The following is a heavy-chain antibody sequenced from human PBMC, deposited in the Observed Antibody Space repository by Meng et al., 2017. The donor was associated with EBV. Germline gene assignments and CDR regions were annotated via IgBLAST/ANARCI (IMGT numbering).Heavy chain of an antibody. J-gene: IGHJ4*02. V-gene: IGHV1-46*01. Sequence: VQVVQSGAEVKKPGASVKVSCKASGYTFTSYYLHSVRQAPGQGLEWMGIIIPAGGNTNYAQKFRGRFTMTRDTSTSTVYMDLSILTSEDTAVYYCVRELVGGTFDYWGQGTLVTVSS. CDR3: VRELVGGTFDY. CDR2: IIPAGGNT. D-gene: IGHD1/OR15-1a*01. CDR1: GYTFTSYY.